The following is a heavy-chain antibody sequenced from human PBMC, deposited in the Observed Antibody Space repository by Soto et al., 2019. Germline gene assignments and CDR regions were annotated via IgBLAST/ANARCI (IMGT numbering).Heavy chain of an antibody. V-gene: IGHV3-30-3*01. J-gene: IGHJ3*02. Sequence: ESGGGVVQPGRSLRLSCAASGFTFSSYAMHWVRQAPGKGLEWVAVISYDGSNKYYADSVKGRFTISRDNSKNTLYLQMNSLRAEDTAVYYCARVSVQWELLEGDAFDIWGQGTMVTVSS. D-gene: IGHD1-26*01. CDR3: ARVSVQWELLEGDAFDI. CDR2: ISYDGSNK. CDR1: GFTFSSYA.